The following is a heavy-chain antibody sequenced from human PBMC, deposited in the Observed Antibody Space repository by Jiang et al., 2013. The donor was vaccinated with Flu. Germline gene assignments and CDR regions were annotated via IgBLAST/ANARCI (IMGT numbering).Heavy chain of an antibody. CDR1: GGSFSGYY. CDR2: ISHSGST. CDR3: ARAYRIRYDTSGYRNAFDI. V-gene: IGHV4-34*01. Sequence: LLKPSETLSLTCTVNGGSFSGYYWTWIRQPPEKGLEWMGEISHSGSTNYNPSLKSRVTISIDTSKNQFFLRLSSLTAADTAVYYCARAYRIRYDTSGYRNAFDIWGQGTKVSVSS. J-gene: IGHJ3*02. D-gene: IGHD3-22*01.